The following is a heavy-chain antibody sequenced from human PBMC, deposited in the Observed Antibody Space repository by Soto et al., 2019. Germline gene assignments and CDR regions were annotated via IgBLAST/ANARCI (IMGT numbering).Heavy chain of an antibody. Sequence: GGSLRLSCAASGFSFSTYGMSWVRQAPGKGLEWVSSMSGSGGSTINADSVKGRFTISRDNVKNTLYLQMNRLRAEDTAVYYCAKDRVSSGYPDDAFDIWGQGTMVTVSS. CDR3: AKDRVSSGYPDDAFDI. V-gene: IGHV3-23*01. CDR1: GFSFSTYG. CDR2: MSGSGGST. D-gene: IGHD3-22*01. J-gene: IGHJ3*02.